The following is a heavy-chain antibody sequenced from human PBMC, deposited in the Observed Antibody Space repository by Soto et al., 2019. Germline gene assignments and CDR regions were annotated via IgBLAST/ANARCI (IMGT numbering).Heavy chain of an antibody. Sequence: SETLSLTCTVSGGSIGSYYWSWIRQPPGKGLEWIGYIYYSGSTNYNPSLKSRVTISVDTSKNQFSLKLSSVTAADTAVYYCARVEVNYYYYGMDVWGQGTTVTVSS. J-gene: IGHJ6*02. D-gene: IGHD2-21*01. CDR2: IYYSGST. CDR3: ARVEVNYYYYGMDV. V-gene: IGHV4-59*01. CDR1: GGSIGSYY.